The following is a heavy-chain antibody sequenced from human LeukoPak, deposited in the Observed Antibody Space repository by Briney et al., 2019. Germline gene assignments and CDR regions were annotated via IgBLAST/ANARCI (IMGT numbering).Heavy chain of an antibody. CDR3: ARGAGYGGYDWFDP. CDR2: IIPIFGTA. Sequence: ASVKVSCKASGGTFSSYAISWVRQGPGQGLEWMGGIIPIFGTANYAQKFQGRVTITADESTSTAYMELSSLRSEDTAVYYCARGAGYGGYDWFDPWGQGTLVTVSS. V-gene: IGHV1-69*13. CDR1: GGTFSSYA. J-gene: IGHJ5*02. D-gene: IGHD5-12*01.